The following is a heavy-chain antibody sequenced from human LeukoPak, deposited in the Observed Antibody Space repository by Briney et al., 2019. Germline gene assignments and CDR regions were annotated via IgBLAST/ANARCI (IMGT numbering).Heavy chain of an antibody. D-gene: IGHD3-22*01. CDR3: ARAGYYYDSSGYKGVYYYYMDV. CDR1: GFTFRSYS. CDR2: ISSSSSTI. J-gene: IGHJ6*03. V-gene: IGHV3-48*01. Sequence: GGSLRLSCAASGFTFRSYSMNWVRQAPGKGLEWVSYISSSSSTIYYADSVKGRFTISRDNAKNSLYLQMNSLRAEDTAVYYCARAGYYYDSSGYKGVYYYYMDVWGKGTTVTVSS.